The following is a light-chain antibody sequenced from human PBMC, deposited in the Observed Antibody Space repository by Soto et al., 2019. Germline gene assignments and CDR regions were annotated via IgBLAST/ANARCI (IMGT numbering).Light chain of an antibody. V-gene: IGLV1-40*01. J-gene: IGLJ3*02. CDR1: SSNIGAGYD. Sequence: QSVLTQPPSVSGAPGQTVTISCSGSSSNIGAGYDVHWYQQLPGKVPKLVIYDTFNRPSGVPDRFSGSKSGTSASLAITGLQAEDEADYYCQAYDNSLGVSVLFSGGTQLTVL. CDR2: DTF. CDR3: QAYDNSLGVSVL.